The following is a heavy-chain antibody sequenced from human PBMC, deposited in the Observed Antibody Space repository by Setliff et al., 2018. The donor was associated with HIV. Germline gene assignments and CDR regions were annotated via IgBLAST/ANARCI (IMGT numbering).Heavy chain of an antibody. Sequence: LSLTCNVSGGSISSSSYYWGWIRQPPGKGLEWIGTIFYTGSTYHNSSLKSRVTISVDTSKNQFSLKLSSMTAADTAVYYCARGPNFWSGYSPFDSWGQGTPVTVSS. J-gene: IGHJ4*02. V-gene: IGHV4-39*07. CDR1: GGSISSSSYY. CDR3: ARGPNFWSGYSPFDS. CDR2: IFYTGST. D-gene: IGHD3-3*01.